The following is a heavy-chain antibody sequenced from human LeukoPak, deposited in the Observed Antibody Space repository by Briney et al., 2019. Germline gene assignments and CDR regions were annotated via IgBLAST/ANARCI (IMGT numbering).Heavy chain of an antibody. V-gene: IGHV3-30*03. CDR3: ASQNTYYYDSSGYYQTLSFDY. CDR2: MSYDGVNR. D-gene: IGHD3-22*01. Sequence: PGGSLRLSCVASGFTFSAYGMHWVRQAPGKGLEWVAVMSYDGVNRYYADSVKGRFTISRDNSKNSLYLQINSLRAEDTAVYYCASQNTYYYDSSGYYQTLSFDYWGQGTLVTVSS. CDR1: GFTFSAYG. J-gene: IGHJ4*02.